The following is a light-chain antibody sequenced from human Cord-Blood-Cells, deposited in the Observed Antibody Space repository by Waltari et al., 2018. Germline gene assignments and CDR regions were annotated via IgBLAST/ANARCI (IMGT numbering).Light chain of an antibody. CDR1: QSVSSY. CDR3: QQRSNWPIT. CDR2: AAS. V-gene: IGKV3-11*01. J-gene: IGKJ5*01. Sequence: EILFTQSPATLSLSPGRRATLSCRASQSVSSYLAWYQQKPGQAPRLLIYAASNGATGIPARFSGSGSGTDFTLTISSLEPEDFAVYYCQQRSNWPITFGQGTRLEIK.